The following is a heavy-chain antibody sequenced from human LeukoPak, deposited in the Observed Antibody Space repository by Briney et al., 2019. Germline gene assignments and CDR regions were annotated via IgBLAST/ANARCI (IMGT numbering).Heavy chain of an antibody. CDR2: ISHCGST. J-gene: IGHJ5*02. D-gene: IGHD2-15*01. Sequence: SETLSLTCTVSVGSISSYYWSWIRQPPGKGLEWIGEISHCGSTNYNPTPKSRITISVDTPKNQFSLKLSSVTAADTAVYYCARHASTCRYCSGGSCYSSRWYDPWGQGTLVTVSS. CDR3: ARHASTCRYCSGGSCYSSRWYDP. CDR1: VGSISSYY. V-gene: IGHV4-34*01.